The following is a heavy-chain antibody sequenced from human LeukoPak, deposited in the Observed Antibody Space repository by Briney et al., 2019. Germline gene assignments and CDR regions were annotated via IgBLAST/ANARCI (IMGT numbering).Heavy chain of an antibody. CDR3: ARDLSGNYYDSSGYYFDY. CDR2: TNPSGGST. D-gene: IGHD3-22*01. V-gene: IGHV1-46*01. CDR1: GYTFTSYY. J-gene: IGHJ4*02. Sequence: GASVKVSCKASGYTFTSYYMHWVRQAPGQGLEWMGITNPSGGSTSYAQKFQGRVTMTRDTSTSTVYMELSSLRSEDTAVYYCARDLSGNYYDSSGYYFDYWGQGTLVTVSS.